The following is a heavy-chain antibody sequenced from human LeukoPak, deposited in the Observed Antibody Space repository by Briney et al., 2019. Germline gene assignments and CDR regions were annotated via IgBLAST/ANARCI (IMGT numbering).Heavy chain of an antibody. Sequence: EASVKVSCKASGYTFTSYAMNWVRQAPGQGLERMGWINTNTGNPTYAQGFTGRFVFSLDTSVSTAYLQISSLKAEDTAVYYCARTLTYCTNGVCYKSYYGMDVWGQGTTVTVSS. CDR1: GYTFTSYA. J-gene: IGHJ6*02. CDR3: ARTLTYCTNGVCYKSYYGMDV. D-gene: IGHD2-8*01. V-gene: IGHV7-4-1*02. CDR2: INTNTGNP.